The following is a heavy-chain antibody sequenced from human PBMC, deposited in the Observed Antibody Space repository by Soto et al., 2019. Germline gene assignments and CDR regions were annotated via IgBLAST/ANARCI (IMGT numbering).Heavy chain of an antibody. CDR1: GYTFTSYA. J-gene: IGHJ6*02. V-gene: IGHV1-69*13. Sequence: GASVKVSCKASGYTFTSYAMHWVRQAPGQRLEWMGGIIPIFGTANYTQKFQGRVTITADESTSTAYMELSSLRSEDTAVYYCARDSSSWRMDVWGQGTTVTVSS. D-gene: IGHD6-6*01. CDR2: IIPIFGTA. CDR3: ARDSSSWRMDV.